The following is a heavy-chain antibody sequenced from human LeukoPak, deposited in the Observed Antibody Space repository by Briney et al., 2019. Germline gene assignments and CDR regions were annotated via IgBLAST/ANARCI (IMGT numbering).Heavy chain of an antibody. CDR1: GGSFSGYY. V-gene: IGHV4-34*01. D-gene: IGHD4-17*01. J-gene: IGHJ4*02. CDR3: ASMTTVTTGAFDY. CDR2: IYHSGST. Sequence: SETLSLTCAVYGGSFSGYYWSWIRQPPGKGLEWIGYIYHSGSTYYNPSLKSRVTISVDRSKNQFSLKLSSVTAADTAVYYCASMTTVTTGAFDYWGQGTLVTVSS.